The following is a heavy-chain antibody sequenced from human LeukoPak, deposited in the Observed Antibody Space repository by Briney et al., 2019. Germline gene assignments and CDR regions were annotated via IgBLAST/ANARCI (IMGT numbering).Heavy chain of an antibody. CDR1: GFTFSSSW. V-gene: IGHV3-74*01. CDR3: ARDRGYHFEN. J-gene: IGHJ4*02. Sequence: GGSLRLSCATSGFTFSSSWMHWVRQAPGKGLVWVSRINSDGSSTTCADSVKGRFIISRDNAKNTLYLQMNSLRAEDTAVYYCARDRGYHFENWGQGTLVTASS. CDR2: INSDGSST. D-gene: IGHD5-12*01.